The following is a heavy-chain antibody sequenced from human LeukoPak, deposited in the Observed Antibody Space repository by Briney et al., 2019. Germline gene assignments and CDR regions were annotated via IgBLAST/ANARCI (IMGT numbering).Heavy chain of an antibody. D-gene: IGHD3-22*01. CDR2: ISYDGSNK. CDR1: GFTFSSYA. J-gene: IGHJ3*02. CDR3: ARDLMIVVVIEANDAFDI. V-gene: IGHV3-30-3*01. Sequence: GGSLRLSCAASGFTFSSYAMHWVRQAPGKGLEWVAVISYDGSNKYYADSVKGRFTISRDNSKNTLYLQMNSLRAEDTAVYYCARDLMIVVVIEANDAFDIWGQGTMVTVSS.